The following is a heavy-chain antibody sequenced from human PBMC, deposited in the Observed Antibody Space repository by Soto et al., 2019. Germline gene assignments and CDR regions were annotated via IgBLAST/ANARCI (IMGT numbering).Heavy chain of an antibody. CDR1: GDSISNNGNN. CDR2: MGYSANT. V-gene: IGHV4-39*01. J-gene: IGHJ4*02. D-gene: IGHD3-10*01. Sequence: PSETLSLTCTVYGDSISNNGNNWVWIRPPPGKGLEWFGKMGYSANTNYTPSLRSRVTISTDTSKNQFNLRLGSVGVADAAVYYCGRGPPLYASESSSFDIWGQGAMVTVSS. CDR3: GRGPPLYASESSSFDI.